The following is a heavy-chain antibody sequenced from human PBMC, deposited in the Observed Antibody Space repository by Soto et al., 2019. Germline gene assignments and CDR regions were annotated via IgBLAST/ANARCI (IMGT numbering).Heavy chain of an antibody. J-gene: IGHJ5*01. Sequence: DVQLLESGGGLVQPGGSLTLSCAASRFTFSDFAMSWVRQAPGKGLEWVSSIGGGGTDTYYADSVKGRFTISRDNSKNTLYLQMDGLRDEDTAVYYCAKDALPYNGKWDWFDSWGQGTLVIVSS. CDR2: IGGGGTDT. D-gene: IGHD1-20*01. V-gene: IGHV3-23*01. CDR3: AKDALPYNGKWDWFDS. CDR1: RFTFSDFA.